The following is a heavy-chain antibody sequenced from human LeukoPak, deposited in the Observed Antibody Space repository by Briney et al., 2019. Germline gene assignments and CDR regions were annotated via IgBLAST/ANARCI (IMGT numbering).Heavy chain of an antibody. CDR1: GGSISSYY. CDR2: IYTSGST. Sequence: PSETLSLTCTVSGGSISSYYWSWIRQPAGKGLEWIGRIYTSGSTNYNPSLKSRVTMSVDPSKNQFSLKLSSVTAADTAVYYCAREVSSGSLWMGYYFDYWGQGTLVTVSS. CDR3: AREVSSGSLWMGYYFDY. D-gene: IGHD3-16*02. J-gene: IGHJ4*02. V-gene: IGHV4-4*07.